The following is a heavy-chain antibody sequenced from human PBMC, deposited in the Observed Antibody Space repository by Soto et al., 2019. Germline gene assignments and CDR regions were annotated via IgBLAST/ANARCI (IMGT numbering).Heavy chain of an antibody. J-gene: IGHJ5*02. CDR1: GYTFMQYG. CDR2: VSTYNGIT. D-gene: IGHD1-1*01. CDR3: VRDGTKTLRDWFDP. V-gene: IGHV1-18*01. Sequence: ASVKVSCKASGYTFMQYGINWVRQAPGQGPEWMGWVSTYNGITEYAQTFQGRVTMTTDTRTTTGYMELESLRSDDTAVYYCVRDGTKTLRDWFDPWGQGMSVTVSS.